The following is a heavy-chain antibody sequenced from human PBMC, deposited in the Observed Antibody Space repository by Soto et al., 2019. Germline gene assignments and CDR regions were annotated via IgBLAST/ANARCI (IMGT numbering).Heavy chain of an antibody. CDR2: ISSSSSTI. CDR1: GFTFSSYS. V-gene: IGHV3-48*01. D-gene: IGHD6-13*01. Sequence: GGSLRLSCAASGFTFSSYSMNWVRQAPGKGLEWVSYISSSSSTIYYADSVKGRFTISRDNAKNSLYLQMNSLRAEDTAVYYCACFSERIAQIGWFYSWGQGTLVTVSS. J-gene: IGHJ5*01. CDR3: ACFSERIAQIGWFYS.